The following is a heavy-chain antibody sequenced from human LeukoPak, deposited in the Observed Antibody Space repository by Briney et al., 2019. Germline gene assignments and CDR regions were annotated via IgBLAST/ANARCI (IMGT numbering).Heavy chain of an antibody. CDR3: ASRSPSGIAAAGTKDY. D-gene: IGHD6-13*01. V-gene: IGHV3-30-3*01. CDR2: ISYDGSNK. Sequence: GRSLRLSCAASGFTFSSYAMHWVRQAPGKGLEWVAVISYDGSNKYYADSVKGRFTISRDNSKNTLYLQMNSLRAEDTAVYYCASRSPSGIAAAGTKDYWGQGTLVTVSS. CDR1: GFTFSSYA. J-gene: IGHJ4*02.